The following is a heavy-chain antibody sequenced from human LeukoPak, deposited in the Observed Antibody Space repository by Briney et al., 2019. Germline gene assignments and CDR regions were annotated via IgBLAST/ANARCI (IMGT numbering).Heavy chain of an antibody. D-gene: IGHD5-12*01. CDR3: ARTPSGYGAPLDY. CDR2: INPNSGGT. J-gene: IGHJ4*02. CDR1: GYTFTGYY. V-gene: IGHV1-2*02. Sequence: ASVKVSCKASGYTFTGYYMHWVRQAPGQGLEWMGWINPNSGGTNYAQKFQGRATMTRDTSISTAYMELSRLRSDDTAVYYCARTPSGYGAPLDYWGQGTLVTVSS.